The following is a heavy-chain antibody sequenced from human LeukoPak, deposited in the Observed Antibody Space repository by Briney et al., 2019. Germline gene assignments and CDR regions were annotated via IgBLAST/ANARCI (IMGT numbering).Heavy chain of an antibody. Sequence: SETLSLTCTVPGGSISSHYWSWIRQPPGKGLEGFGYIYYSGSTNYTPRLKTRVTISVDTSKNQFSLKLSSVTAADTAVYYCAREGVDFWSGKAAFDIWGQGTMVTVSS. V-gene: IGHV4-59*11. CDR3: AREGVDFWSGKAAFDI. D-gene: IGHD3-3*01. J-gene: IGHJ3*02. CDR1: GGSISSHY. CDR2: IYYSGST.